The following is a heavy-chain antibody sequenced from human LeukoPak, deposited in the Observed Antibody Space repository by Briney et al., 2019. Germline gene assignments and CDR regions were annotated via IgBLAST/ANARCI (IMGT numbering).Heavy chain of an antibody. Sequence: ASVKVSCKASGYTFTSYYMHWVRQAPGQGLEWMGIINPSGGSTSYAQKFQGRVTMTRDTSTSTVYMELSSLRSEDTAVYYCARDGLHYGSGSIDTCWYFDLSGRGTLVTVSS. D-gene: IGHD3-10*01. CDR2: INPSGGST. CDR1: GYTFTSYY. CDR3: ARDGLHYGSGSIDTCWYFDL. J-gene: IGHJ2*01. V-gene: IGHV1-46*01.